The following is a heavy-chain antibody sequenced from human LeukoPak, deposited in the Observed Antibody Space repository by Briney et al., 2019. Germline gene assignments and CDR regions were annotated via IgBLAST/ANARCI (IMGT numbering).Heavy chain of an antibody. Sequence: ASVKVSCKVSGYTLTELSMRWVRQAPGKGLEWMGGFDPEDGETIYAQKFQGRVTMTEDTSTDTAYMELSSLRSEDTAVYYCATDDGSRVAERGYYYGMDVWGKGTTVTVSS. CDR1: GYTLTELS. CDR3: ATDDGSRVAERGYYYGMDV. D-gene: IGHD3-10*01. J-gene: IGHJ6*04. V-gene: IGHV1-24*01. CDR2: FDPEDGET.